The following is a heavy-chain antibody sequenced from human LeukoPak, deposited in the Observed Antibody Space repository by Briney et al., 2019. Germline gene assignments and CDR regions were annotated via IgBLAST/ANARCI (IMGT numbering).Heavy chain of an antibody. CDR2: IYYSGST. D-gene: IGHD6-6*01. V-gene: IGHV4-38-2*02. CDR1: GYSISSGYY. J-gene: IGHJ4*02. CDR3: ARLLGYSSSANY. Sequence: SETLSLTCTVSGYSISSGYYWGWIRQPPGKGLEWIGSIYYSGSTYYNPSLKSRVTISVDTSKNQFSLKLSSVTAADTAVYYCARLLGYSSSANYWGQGTLVTVSS.